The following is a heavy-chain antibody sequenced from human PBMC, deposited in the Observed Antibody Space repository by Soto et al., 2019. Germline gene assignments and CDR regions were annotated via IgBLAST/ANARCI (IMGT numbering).Heavy chain of an antibody. CDR3: ARVLHANYYGSGSYYNQKRMDYYGMDV. V-gene: IGHV1-69*13. D-gene: IGHD3-10*01. CDR2: IIPIFGTA. CDR1: GGTFSSYA. Sequence: GASVKVSCKASGGTFSSYAISWVRQAPGQGLEWMGGIIPIFGTANYAQKFQGRVTITADESTSTAYMELSSLRSEDTAVYYCARVLHANYYGSGSYYNQKRMDYYGMDVWGQGTTVTVSS. J-gene: IGHJ6*02.